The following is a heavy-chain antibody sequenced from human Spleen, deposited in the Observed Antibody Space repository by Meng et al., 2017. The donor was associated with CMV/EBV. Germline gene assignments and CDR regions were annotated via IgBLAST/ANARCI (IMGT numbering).Heavy chain of an antibody. CDR2: IYHSGST. Sequence: SETLSLTCAVYGGSFSGYYWSWIRQPPGKGLEWIGEIYHSGSTNCNPSLKSRVTISVDTSKNHFSLKLRSVTAADTAVYYCARGGGMDVWGQGTTVTVSS. J-gene: IGHJ6*02. CDR3: ARGGGMDV. V-gene: IGHV4-34*01. CDR1: GGSFSGYY.